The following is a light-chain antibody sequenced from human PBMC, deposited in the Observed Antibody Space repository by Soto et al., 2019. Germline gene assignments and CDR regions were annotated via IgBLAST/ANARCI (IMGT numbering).Light chain of an antibody. J-gene: IGLJ1*01. CDR1: SSNIGAGYD. CDR3: QSYDSSLGGSV. Sequence: QSVLTQPPSVSGAPGQRVTISCTGSSSNIGAGYDVHWYQQLPGTAPKVLIYHNSNRPSGVPDRFSGSKSGTSASLAITGLQAEDEADYYCQSYDSSLGGSVFGTGTKVTVL. CDR2: HNS. V-gene: IGLV1-40*01.